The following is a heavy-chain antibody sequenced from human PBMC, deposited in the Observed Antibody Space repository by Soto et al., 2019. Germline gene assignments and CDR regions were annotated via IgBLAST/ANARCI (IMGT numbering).Heavy chain of an antibody. CDR3: ARSSRSYFDY. V-gene: IGHV4-31*03. J-gene: IGHJ4*02. CDR2: IYDSGST. CDR1: GGSISRSGYF. Sequence: QVQLQESGPGLVKPSQTLFLTCTVSGGSISRSGYFWSWIRQHPGKGLEWIGDIYDSGSTYYNPSLKSRVSLSVDTSKNQFSLNLTSVTAADTAMYYCARSSRSYFDYWGQGTLVTVSS.